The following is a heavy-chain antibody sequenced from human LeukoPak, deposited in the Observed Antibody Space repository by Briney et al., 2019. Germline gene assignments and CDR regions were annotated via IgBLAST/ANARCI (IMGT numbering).Heavy chain of an antibody. J-gene: IGHJ1*01. CDR3: ARYYYDSSGYYYGEYFQH. Sequence: SETLSLTCTVSGGSISSYYWSWIRQPPGKGLEWIGYIYYSGSTNYNPSLKSRVTISVGTSENQFSLKLSSVTAADTAVYYCARYYYDSSGYYYGEYFQHWGQGTLVTVSS. CDR1: GGSISSYY. D-gene: IGHD3-22*01. V-gene: IGHV4-59*01. CDR2: IYYSGST.